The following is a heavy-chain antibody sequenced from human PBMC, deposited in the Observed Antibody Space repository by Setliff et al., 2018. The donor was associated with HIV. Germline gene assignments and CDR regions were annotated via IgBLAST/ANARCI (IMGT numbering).Heavy chain of an antibody. CDR1: GGSTSSTSYY. CDR2: IYYSGST. J-gene: IGHJ4*02. V-gene: IGHV4-39*01. Sequence: SETLSLTCTVSGGSTSSTSYYWGWIRQPPGKGLEWIGNIYYSGSTYYSPSLKSRVTISVDTSKNQFSLKLTSVTAADTAVYYCGRLSETAMASFDSWGQGILVTVSS. CDR3: GRLSETAMASFDS. D-gene: IGHD2-21*02.